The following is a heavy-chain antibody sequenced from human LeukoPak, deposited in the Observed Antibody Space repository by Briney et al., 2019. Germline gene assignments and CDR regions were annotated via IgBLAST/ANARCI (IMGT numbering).Heavy chain of an antibody. V-gene: IGHV4-4*07. Sequence: PSETLSLTCTVSGGSISSYYWSWIRQPAGKGLEWIGRIYTSGSTNYNPSLKSRVTMSVDTSKNQFSLKLSSVTAADTAVYYCAREHPAAIGNWFDPWGQGTLVTVSS. CDR3: AREHPAAIGNWFDP. J-gene: IGHJ5*02. D-gene: IGHD2-2*02. CDR2: IYTSGST. CDR1: GGSISSYY.